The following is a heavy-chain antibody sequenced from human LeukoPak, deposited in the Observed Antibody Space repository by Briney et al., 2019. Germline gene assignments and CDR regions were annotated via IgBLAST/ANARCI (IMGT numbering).Heavy chain of an antibody. CDR2: INHSGST. CDR1: GGSFSGYY. J-gene: IGHJ4*02. D-gene: IGHD3-10*01. V-gene: IGHV4-34*01. CDR3: GSYGSGSLDY. Sequence: SETLSLTCAVYGGSFSGYYWSWLRQPPGKGLEWIGEINHSGSTNYNPSLKSRVTISVDTSKNQFSLKLSSVTAADTAVYYCGSYGSGSLDYWGQGTLVTVSS.